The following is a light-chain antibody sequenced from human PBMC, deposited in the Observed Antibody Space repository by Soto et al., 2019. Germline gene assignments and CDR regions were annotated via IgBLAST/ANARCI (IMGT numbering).Light chain of an antibody. J-gene: IGLJ3*02. CDR3: AAWDDSLSGRV. Sequence: QSVLTQPPSASGTPGQRVTFSCSGSSSNIGSHYVYWYQQLPGTAPKLLIYRNNQRPSGVPDRFSGSKSGTSASLAISGLRSEDEADYYCAAWDDSLSGRVFGGGTKLTVL. CDR1: SSNIGSHY. CDR2: RNN. V-gene: IGLV1-47*01.